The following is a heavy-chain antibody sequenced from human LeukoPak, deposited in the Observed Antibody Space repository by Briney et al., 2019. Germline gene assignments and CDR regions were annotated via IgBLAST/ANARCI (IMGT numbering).Heavy chain of an antibody. D-gene: IGHD6-19*01. CDR2: ISPYNGNT. V-gene: IGHV1-18*01. CDR1: GYTFTNYG. Sequence: ASVKVSCKASGYTFTNYGITWVRPAPGQGLEWMGWISPYNGNTRYAQKFQGRVAMTTDTSTTTAYMELRGLRFNDTAVYYCARAGPGSGWYFDYWGQGTLVTVSS. J-gene: IGHJ4*02. CDR3: ARAGPGSGWYFDY.